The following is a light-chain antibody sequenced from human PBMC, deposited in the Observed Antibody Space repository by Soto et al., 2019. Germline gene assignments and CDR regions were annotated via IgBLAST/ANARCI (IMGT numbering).Light chain of an antibody. CDR2: AAS. J-gene: IGKJ4*01. V-gene: IGKV1-9*01. CDR1: QGISSS. Sequence: IRLTQSPSSLSASVGDRVTITCRASQGISSSLVWYQQKPGKAPKLLIYAASSLQSGVPSRFSGSGSGTDFTLTISSLQPEDFATYYCQQLNSYPLTFGGGTKVDI. CDR3: QQLNSYPLT.